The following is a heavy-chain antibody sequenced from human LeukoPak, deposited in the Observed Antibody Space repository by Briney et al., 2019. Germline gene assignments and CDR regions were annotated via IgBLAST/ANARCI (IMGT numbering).Heavy chain of an antibody. D-gene: IGHD1-14*01. CDR1: GFTFSSYG. Sequence: PGGSLRLSCAASGFTFSSYGMSWVRQAPGKGLEWVSAISGSGGSTYYADSVKGRFTISRDNSKNTLYLQMNSLRAEDTAVYYCAKGIRGYYYYYMDVWGKGTTVTISS. V-gene: IGHV3-23*01. CDR3: AKGIRGYYYYYMDV. J-gene: IGHJ6*03. CDR2: ISGSGGST.